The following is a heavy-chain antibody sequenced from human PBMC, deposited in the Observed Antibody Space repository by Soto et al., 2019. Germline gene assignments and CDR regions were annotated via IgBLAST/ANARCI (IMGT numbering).Heavy chain of an antibody. V-gene: IGHV4-31*03. D-gene: IGHD4-17*01. CDR3: ARVPRDYGDFQDY. CDR2: IYYSGST. Sequence: SETLSLTCTVSGGSISSGGYYWSWIRQHPGKGLEWIGYIYYSGSTYYNPSLKSRVTISVDTSKNQFSLKLSSVTAADTAVYYCARVPRDYGDFQDYWGQGTLVTVSS. CDR1: GGSISSGGYY. J-gene: IGHJ4*02.